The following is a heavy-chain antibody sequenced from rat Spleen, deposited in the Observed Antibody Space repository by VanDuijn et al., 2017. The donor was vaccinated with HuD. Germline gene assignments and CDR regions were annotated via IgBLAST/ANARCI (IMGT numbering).Heavy chain of an antibody. CDR2: ISSGGST. V-gene: IGHV2S12*01. J-gene: IGHJ2*01. D-gene: IGHD1-6*01. CDR1: GFSLTSNG. Sequence: QVQLKESGPGLVQPSQTLSLTCTVSGFSLTSNGVSWVRQPPGKGLEWIAAISSGGSTYYNSALKSRLNINRDTSKSQVFLKMNSRQIEDTAIYFGTRRGPGLYTTDGGDYFDYWGQGVMVTVSS. CDR3: TRRGPGLYTTDGGDYFDY.